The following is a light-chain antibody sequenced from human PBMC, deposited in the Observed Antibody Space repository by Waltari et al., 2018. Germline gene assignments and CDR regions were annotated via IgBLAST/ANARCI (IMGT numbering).Light chain of an antibody. J-gene: IGKJ2*01. CDR3: QQSYSTPPYT. CDR2: AAS. Sequence: DIQMTQSPSSLSASVGDRVTITCRASQSISSYLNWYQQKPGKAPKILIYAASSLQSGVTSRFSGSGSGTDFTLTISSLQPEDFETYYCQQSYSTPPYTFGQGTKLEIK. CDR1: QSISSY. V-gene: IGKV1-39*01.